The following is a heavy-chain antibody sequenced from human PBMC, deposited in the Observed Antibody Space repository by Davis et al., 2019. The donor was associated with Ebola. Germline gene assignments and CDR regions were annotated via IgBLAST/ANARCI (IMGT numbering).Heavy chain of an antibody. J-gene: IGHJ4*02. Sequence: AASVKVSCKASGDTFSTYAITWVRQAPGQRLEWMGRIIPILGIANYAQKFQGRVTITADKSTSTAYMELSSLRSEDTAVYYCARVAGRVFGVVTPYDFDYWGQGTLVTVSS. V-gene: IGHV1-69*04. CDR3: ARVAGRVFGVVTPYDFDY. CDR2: IIPILGIA. CDR1: GDTFSTYA. D-gene: IGHD3-3*01.